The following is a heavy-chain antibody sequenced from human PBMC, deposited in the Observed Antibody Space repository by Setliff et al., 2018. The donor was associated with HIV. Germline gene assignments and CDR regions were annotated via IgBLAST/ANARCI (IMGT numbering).Heavy chain of an antibody. J-gene: IGHJ4*01. V-gene: IGHV4-39*01. Sequence: LSLTCTVSGGSITNSNYYWGWFRQPPGKGLEWIGAIYYTENTYYNPSLKSRVTISVDTSKNQFSLKLRSVTAADTAVYFCATLRWLRSKHSDYWGQGIQVTAPQ. D-gene: IGHD5-12*01. CDR2: IYYTENT. CDR1: GGSITNSNYY. CDR3: ATLRWLRSKHSDY.